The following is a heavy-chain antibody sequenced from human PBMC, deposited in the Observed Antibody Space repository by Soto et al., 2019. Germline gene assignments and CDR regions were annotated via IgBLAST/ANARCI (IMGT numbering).Heavy chain of an antibody. CDR1: CGSFSGYY. CDR3: ASTGYSSSWSQPDFDY. V-gene: IGHV4-34*01. J-gene: IGHJ4*02. D-gene: IGHD6-13*01. CDR2: INHSGST. Sequence: SETLSLTCAFYCGSFSGYYWSWIRQPPGKGLEWIGEINHSGSTNYNPSLKSRVTISVDTSKNQFSLKLSSVTAADTAVYYCASTGYSSSWSQPDFDYWGQGTLVTVSS.